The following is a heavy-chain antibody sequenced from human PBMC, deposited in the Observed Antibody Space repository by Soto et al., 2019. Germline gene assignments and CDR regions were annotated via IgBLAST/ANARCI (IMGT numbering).Heavy chain of an antibody. J-gene: IGHJ4*02. V-gene: IGHV4-34*01. CDR3: ASWYCSSTSCYSGKFDY. CDR2: INHSGST. Sequence: PSETLSLTCAVYGGSFSGYYWSWIRQPPGKGLEWIGEINHSGSTNYNPSLKSRVTISVDTSKNQFSLKLSSVTAADTAVYYCASWYCSSTSCYSGKFDYWGQGTLVTVSS. CDR1: GGSFSGYY. D-gene: IGHD2-2*01.